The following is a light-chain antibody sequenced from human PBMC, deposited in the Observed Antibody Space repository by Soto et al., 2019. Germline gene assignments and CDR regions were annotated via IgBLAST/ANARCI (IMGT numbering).Light chain of an antibody. V-gene: IGLV1-51*02. Sequence: QSVLTQPPSVSAAPGQKVTISCSGSSSKIWNNYVSWYQQLPGTAPKLLIYENNKRPSGIPDRFSGSKSGTSATLGITGLQTGDEADYYCRTWDSSLSAYVFGTGTKVTVL. CDR2: ENN. J-gene: IGLJ1*01. CDR1: SSKIWNNY. CDR3: RTWDSSLSAYV.